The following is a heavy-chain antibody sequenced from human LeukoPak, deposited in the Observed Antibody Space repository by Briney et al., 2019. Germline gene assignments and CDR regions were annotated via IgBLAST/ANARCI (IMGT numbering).Heavy chain of an antibody. V-gene: IGHV4-59*12. Sequence: PSETLSLTCTVSGGSISSYYWSWIRQPPGKGLEWIGYIYYSGSTNYNPSLKSRVTISVDTSKNQFSLRLSSVTAADTAVYYCARDGGGFEYWGQGILVTVSS. CDR1: GGSISSYY. D-gene: IGHD2-15*01. J-gene: IGHJ4*02. CDR3: ARDGGGFEY. CDR2: IYYSGST.